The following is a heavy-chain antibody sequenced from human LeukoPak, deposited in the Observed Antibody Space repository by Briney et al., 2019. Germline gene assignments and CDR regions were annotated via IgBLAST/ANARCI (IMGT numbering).Heavy chain of an antibody. CDR1: GGSISSGDYY. CDR2: IYYSGIT. V-gene: IGHV4-30-4*01. J-gene: IGHJ4*02. Sequence: SQTLSLTCTVSGGSISSGDYYWSWIRQPPGKGLEWIGYIYYSGITYYNPSLKSRVTISVDTSKNQFSLKLSSVTAADTAVYYCARVNTIFGVGLNPDYWGQGTLVTVSS. D-gene: IGHD3-3*01. CDR3: ARVNTIFGVGLNPDY.